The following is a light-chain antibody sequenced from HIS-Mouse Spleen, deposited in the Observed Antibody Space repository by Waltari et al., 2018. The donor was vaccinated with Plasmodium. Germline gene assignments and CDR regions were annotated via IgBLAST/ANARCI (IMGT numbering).Light chain of an antibody. Sequence: QSVSTQPPSVSAAPGQQVTISRSGSSSNIGHDYVSWYQQPPGTAPKLLIYDNNKRPSGIPDRFSGSKAGTSATLGITGLQTGDEADYYCGTWDSSLSAGVVFGGGTKLTVL. J-gene: IGLJ2*01. CDR2: DNN. CDR1: SSNIGHDY. V-gene: IGLV1-51*01. CDR3: GTWDSSLSAGVV.